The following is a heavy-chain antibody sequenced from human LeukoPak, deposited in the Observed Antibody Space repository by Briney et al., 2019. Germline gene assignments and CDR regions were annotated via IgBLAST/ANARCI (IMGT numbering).Heavy chain of an antibody. CDR2: IYYSGST. CDR3: ARLRYNDWLSPFDY. D-gene: IGHD3-9*01. J-gene: IGHJ4*02. Sequence: PSETLSLTCTVSGGSISSGGYYWGWIRQPPGKGLEWIVSIYYSGSTYYNPSLKSRVTISVDTSKNQFSLKLSSVTAADTAVYYCARLRYNDWLSPFDYWGQGTLVTVSS. CDR1: GGSISSGGYY. V-gene: IGHV4-39*01.